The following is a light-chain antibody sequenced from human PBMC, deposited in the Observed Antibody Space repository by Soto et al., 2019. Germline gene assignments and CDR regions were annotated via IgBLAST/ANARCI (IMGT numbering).Light chain of an antibody. CDR3: SSYTSSTFYV. Sequence: QSVLTQPASVPGSLGQSITISCTGTGSDIAGYNYISWYQQLPGKAPKLMIYEVTIRPSGISNRFSGSKSGNTASLTISGLQAEDEADYYCSSYTSSTFYVFGTGTKVTVL. CDR1: GSDIAGYNY. J-gene: IGLJ1*01. V-gene: IGLV2-14*01. CDR2: EVT.